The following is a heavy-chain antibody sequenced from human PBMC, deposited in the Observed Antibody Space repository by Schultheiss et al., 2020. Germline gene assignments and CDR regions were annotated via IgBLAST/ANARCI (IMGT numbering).Heavy chain of an antibody. CDR2: ISYSGST. J-gene: IGHJ4*02. D-gene: IGHD1-26*01. CDR3: AKSKGGGGGYYSTNSLYLDY. Sequence: GSLRLSCAASGFTVSSYSMNWVRQAPGKGLEWIGYISYSGSTDYNPSLKSRVAISADTSKNQFSLKLGSVTAADTAVYYCAKSKGGGGGYYSTNSLYLDYWGQGTLVTVSS. V-gene: IGHV4-59*08. CDR1: GFTVSSYS.